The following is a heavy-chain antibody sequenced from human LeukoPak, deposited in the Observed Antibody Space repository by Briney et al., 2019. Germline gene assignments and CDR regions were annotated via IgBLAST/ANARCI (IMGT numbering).Heavy chain of an antibody. CDR1: GFTFSSYS. V-gene: IGHV3-21*01. CDR2: ISSSSSYI. Sequence: PGGSLRLSCAASGFTFSSYSMNWVRQAPGKGLEWVSSISSSSSYIYYADSVKGRLTISRDNAKNSLYLQMNSLRAEDTAVYYCARDRILHSSGWYGYWGQGTLVTVSS. CDR3: ARDRILHSSGWYGY. J-gene: IGHJ4*02. D-gene: IGHD6-19*01.